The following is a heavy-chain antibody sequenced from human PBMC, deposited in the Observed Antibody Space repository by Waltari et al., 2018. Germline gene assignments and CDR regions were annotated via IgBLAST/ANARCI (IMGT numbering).Heavy chain of an antibody. Sequence: QVQLQESGPGLVKPSKTLSLTCTVSGGSIHNYYWRWIRQPPGKGLEWIGFIYYSGNPNYSPSLRSRVTISIDTSKSQFSLKLTSVTAADTAVYYCARGRLRDLDVDYQFYYAMDVWGQGTTVAVSS. V-gene: IGHV4-59*13. D-gene: IGHD3-9*01. CDR2: IYYSGNP. CDR3: ARGRLRDLDVDYQFYYAMDV. J-gene: IGHJ6*02. CDR1: GGSIHNYY.